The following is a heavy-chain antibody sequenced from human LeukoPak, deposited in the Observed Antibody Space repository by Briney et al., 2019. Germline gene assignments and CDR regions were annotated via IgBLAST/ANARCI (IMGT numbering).Heavy chain of an antibody. V-gene: IGHV4-59*11. Sequence: SETLSLTCTVSGGSISSHYWSWIRQPPGKGLEWIGYIYYSGSTNYNPSLKSRVTISVDTSKNQFSLKLSPVTAADTAVYYCARAADTAMDRDYYYYYYMDVWGKGTTVTVSS. CDR2: IYYSGST. CDR1: GGSISSHY. J-gene: IGHJ6*03. CDR3: ARAADTAMDRDYYYYYYMDV. D-gene: IGHD5-18*01.